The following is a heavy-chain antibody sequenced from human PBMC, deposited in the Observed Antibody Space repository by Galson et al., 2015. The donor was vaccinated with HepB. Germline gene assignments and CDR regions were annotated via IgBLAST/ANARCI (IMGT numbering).Heavy chain of an antibody. V-gene: IGHV7-4-1*02. Sequence: SVKVSCKASGNSFNYYAINWVRQAPGQGLEWMGWINTNNGNPTYAQDFAGRFASSLDTSVSTTFLQISGLKTEDTAVYYCARDLGPMWGFLRLPFDSWGQGTLVPVSS. CDR2: INTNNGNP. CDR1: GNSFNYYA. CDR3: ARDLGPMWGFLRLPFDS. D-gene: IGHD2-21*01. J-gene: IGHJ4*02.